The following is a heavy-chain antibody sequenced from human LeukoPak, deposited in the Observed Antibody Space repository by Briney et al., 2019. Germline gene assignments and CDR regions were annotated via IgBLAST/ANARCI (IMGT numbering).Heavy chain of an antibody. D-gene: IGHD4-11*01. CDR3: AREIYPTTVTTGGTVFDP. V-gene: IGHV1-8*03. Sequence: ASVKVSCKASGYTFTSYDINWVLQATGQGLEWMGWMNPNSGNTGYAQKFQGRVTITRNTSISTAYMELSSLRSEDTAVYYCAREIYPTTVTTGGTVFDPWGQGTLVTVSS. CDR2: MNPNSGNT. CDR1: GYTFTSYD. J-gene: IGHJ5*02.